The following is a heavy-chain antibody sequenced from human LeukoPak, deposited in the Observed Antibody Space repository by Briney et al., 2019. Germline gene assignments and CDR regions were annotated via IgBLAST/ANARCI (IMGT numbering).Heavy chain of an antibody. CDR2: IKEDGSER. V-gene: IGHV3-7*03. Sequence: PGGSLRLSCEGSAFIFSGHWMNWVRQTPGKGLEWVASIKEDGSERQYVDSVKGRFSISRDNTKGSLFLQLNSLRAEDTAVYYCAKDRATYYDFWSGLYYYYYYGMDVWGQGTTVTVSS. CDR1: AFIFSGHW. J-gene: IGHJ6*02. CDR3: AKDRATYYDFWSGLYYYYYYGMDV. D-gene: IGHD3-3*01.